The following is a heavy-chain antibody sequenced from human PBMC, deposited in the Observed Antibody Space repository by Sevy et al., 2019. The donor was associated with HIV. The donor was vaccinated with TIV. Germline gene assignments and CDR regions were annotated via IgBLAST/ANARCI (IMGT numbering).Heavy chain of an antibody. CDR1: GGTFSSYA. CDR3: ARGYCSSTSCYLQCRYYHYGMAV. D-gene: IGHD2-2*01. J-gene: IGHJ6*02. Sequence: ASVKVSCKASGGTFSSYAISWVRQAPGQGLEWMGRIIPILGIANYAQKFQGRGTITADKSTSTAYMELSSLRSEDTAVNYCARGYCSSTSCYLQCRYYHYGMAVWGQGTTVTVSS. V-gene: IGHV1-69*04. CDR2: IIPILGIA.